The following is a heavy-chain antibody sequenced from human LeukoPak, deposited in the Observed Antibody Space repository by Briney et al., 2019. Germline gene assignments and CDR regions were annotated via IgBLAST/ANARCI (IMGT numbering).Heavy chain of an antibody. CDR3: ARESGYHGSGFDP. CDR1: GFTFSSYW. D-gene: IGHD3-10*01. J-gene: IGHJ5*02. CDR2: IKSDGSST. V-gene: IGHV3-74*01. Sequence: PGGSLRLSCAASGFTFSSYWMHWVRQGPGKGLVWVSRIKSDGSSTSYADSVKGRFTISRDNAKNTLYLQMNSLRDEDTAVYYCARESGYHGSGFDPWGQGTLVIVSS.